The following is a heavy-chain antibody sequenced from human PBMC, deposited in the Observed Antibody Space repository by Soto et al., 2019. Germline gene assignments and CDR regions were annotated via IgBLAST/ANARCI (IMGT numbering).Heavy chain of an antibody. V-gene: IGHV3-23*01. CDR2: ISGSGGST. D-gene: IGHD3-10*01. J-gene: IGHJ4*02. CDR1: AFTFSTYA. Sequence: EGQLLESGGGLVQPGGSLRLSCAASAFTFSTYAMSWVRQAPGKGLEWVSFISGSGGSTYYADSVKGRFTISRDNSKNTLYLQMNSLRAEDTAVYYCAKQAYYGSGSKMGYFDYWGQGTLVNVSS. CDR3: AKQAYYGSGSKMGYFDY.